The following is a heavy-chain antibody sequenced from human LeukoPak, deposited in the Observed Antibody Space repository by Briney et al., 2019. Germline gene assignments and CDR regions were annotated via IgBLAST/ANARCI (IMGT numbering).Heavy chain of an antibody. J-gene: IGHJ4*02. CDR3: ARRPMTTVTTTGY. CDR1: GGSISSYY. D-gene: IGHD4-17*01. CDR2: IYSSGST. V-gene: IGHV4-59*12. Sequence: PSETLSLTCTVSGGSISSYYWNWIRQPPGKGLEWIGYIYSSGSTNYNPSLKSRVTISIDTSKNQFSLKLSSVTAADTAVYYCARRPMTTVTTTGYWGQGTLVTVSS.